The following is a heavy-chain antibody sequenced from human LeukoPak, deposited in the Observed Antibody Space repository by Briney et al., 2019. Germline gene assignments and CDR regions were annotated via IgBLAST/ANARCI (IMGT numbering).Heavy chain of an antibody. CDR3: AGRWRGTLDY. CDR2: IYSTGTT. V-gene: IGHV4-4*09. D-gene: IGHD5-24*01. J-gene: IGHJ4*02. CDR1: GTFVSGFY. Sequence: SETLSLTCTVSGTFVSGFYWTWIRQPTGKGLEWIGFIYSTGTTSYNSSLQSRVTISVDTSKNQFSLKLKSVIAADTAIYYCAGRWRGTLDYWGRGTLVAVSS.